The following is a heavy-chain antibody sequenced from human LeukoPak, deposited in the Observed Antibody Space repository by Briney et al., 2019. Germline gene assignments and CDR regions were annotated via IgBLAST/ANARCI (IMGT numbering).Heavy chain of an antibody. CDR1: GFTFDDYA. J-gene: IGHJ6*03. V-gene: IGHV3-7*01. CDR2: INQDGSEI. D-gene: IGHD2-15*01. CDR3: ARTGCRGTCYSGGQYWHFMNV. Sequence: GGSLRLSCAASGFTFDDYAMHWVRQAPGKGLEWVANINQDGSEIYYVDSVKGRFTISRDNAKNSLYLQMDSLRVEDTAVFYCARTGCRGTCYSGGQYWHFMNVWGKGTTVTVSS.